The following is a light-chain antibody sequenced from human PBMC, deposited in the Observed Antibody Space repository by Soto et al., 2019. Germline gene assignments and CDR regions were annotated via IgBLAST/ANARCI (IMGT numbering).Light chain of an antibody. V-gene: IGKV4-1*01. CDR1: QSVLYSSNNKNY. Sequence: DIVMTQSPDSLAVSLGERATINCKSSQSVLYSSNNKNYLAWYQQKPGQPPKLLIYWASTRESGVPDRFSGSGSGTDFTLTISSLQAEDVAVYYYQQYYSTPGSWTFGQGTKVEIK. J-gene: IGKJ1*01. CDR3: QQYYSTPGSWT. CDR2: WAS.